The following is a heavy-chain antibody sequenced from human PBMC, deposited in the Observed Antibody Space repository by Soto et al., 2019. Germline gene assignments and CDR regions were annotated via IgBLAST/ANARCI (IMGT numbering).Heavy chain of an antibody. CDR3: ARGWEAYNSSLDY. D-gene: IGHD6-13*01. J-gene: IGHJ4*02. V-gene: IGHV6-1*01. CDR1: GDSVSSNSAA. Sequence: SQTLSLTCAISGDSVSSNSAAWNWIGQSPSRGLEWLGGTYYRSKWYNDYAVSVKSRISINPDTSKNQFSLQLNSVTPEDTAVYYCARGWEAYNSSLDYWGQGTLVTVSS. CDR2: TYYRSKWYN.